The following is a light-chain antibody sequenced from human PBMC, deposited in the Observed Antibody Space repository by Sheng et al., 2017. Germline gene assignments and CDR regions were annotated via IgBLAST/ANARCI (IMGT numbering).Light chain of an antibody. CDR2: EGS. J-gene: IGLJ1*01. V-gene: IGLV2-23*01. CDR3: CSYASSNSYV. CDR1: SSDVGSYNL. Sequence: QSALTQPASVSGSPGQSITISCTGTSSDVGSYNLVSWYQQYSGKAPKLMIYEGSKRPSGVSNRFSGSKSDNTVSLTISGLQAEDEADYYCCSYASSNSYVFGTGTKVTVL.